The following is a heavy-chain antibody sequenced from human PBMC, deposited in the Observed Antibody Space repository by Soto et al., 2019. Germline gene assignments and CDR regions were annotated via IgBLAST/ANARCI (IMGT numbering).Heavy chain of an antibody. V-gene: IGHV4-34*01. J-gene: IGHJ5*02. D-gene: IGHD3-3*01. CDR3: ARVLGITIFGVPNNWFDP. CDR2: INHSGST. Sequence: SETLSLTCAVYGGSFSGYYWSWIRQPPGKGLEWIGEINHSGSTNYNPSLKSRVTISVDTSKNQFSLKLSSVTAADTAVYYCARVLGITIFGVPNNWFDPWGQGTLVTVS. CDR1: GGSFSGYY.